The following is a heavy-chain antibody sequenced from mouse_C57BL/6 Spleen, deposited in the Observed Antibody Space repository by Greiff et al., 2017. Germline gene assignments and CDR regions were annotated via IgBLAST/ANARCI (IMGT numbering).Heavy chain of an antibody. CDR3: ARCPTGTWYYAMDY. Sequence: QVQLQQPGAELVMPGASVKLSCKASGYTFTSYWMHWVKQRPGQGLEWIGEIDPSDSYTNYNQKFKGKSTLTVDKSSSTAYMQLSSLTSEDSAVYYCARCPTGTWYYAMDYWGQGTSVTVSS. D-gene: IGHD4-1*02. J-gene: IGHJ4*01. CDR2: IDPSDSYT. CDR1: GYTFTSYW. V-gene: IGHV1-69*01.